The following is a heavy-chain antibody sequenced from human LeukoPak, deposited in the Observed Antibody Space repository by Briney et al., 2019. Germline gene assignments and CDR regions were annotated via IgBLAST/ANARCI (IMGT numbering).Heavy chain of an antibody. CDR2: VNLDGSDK. CDR3: ARDHRGLFDY. CDR1: GFTFSSHW. D-gene: IGHD3-10*01. V-gene: IGHV3-7*04. J-gene: IGHJ4*02. Sequence: GGSLRLSCAASGFTFSSHWMSWVRQAPGKGLEWVANVNLDGSDKYYVDSVKGRFTISRDNAENSLYLQMSSLRGEDTAVYYCARDHRGLFDYWGQGTLVTVSS.